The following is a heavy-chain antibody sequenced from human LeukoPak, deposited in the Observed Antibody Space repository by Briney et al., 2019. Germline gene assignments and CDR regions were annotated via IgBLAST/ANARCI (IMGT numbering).Heavy chain of an antibody. D-gene: IGHD3-16*01. V-gene: IGHV3-7*01. Sequence: GGSLRLSCAASGFTFSAYWMTWVRQAPGKGLEWVANVNGDGSEKYYVDSVKGRFSISRDNARNSLFLRMNSLRAEDTAIYYCASNWGSYPDCWGQGALVTVSS. CDR2: VNGDGSEK. CDR3: ASNWGSYPDC. J-gene: IGHJ4*02. CDR1: GFTFSAYW.